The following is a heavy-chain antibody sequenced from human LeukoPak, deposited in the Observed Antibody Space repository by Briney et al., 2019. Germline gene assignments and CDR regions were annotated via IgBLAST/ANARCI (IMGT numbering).Heavy chain of an antibody. Sequence: GGSLRLSCAASGFTVSSNYMSWVRQAPGKGLEWLAFIRYDVVTKYYADSVKGRFTISRDNSKNTLYLQMNSLRAEDTAVYYCAKDLGIAVAATMDVWGKGTTVTISS. J-gene: IGHJ6*03. CDR2: IRYDVVTK. CDR1: GFTVSSNY. V-gene: IGHV3-30*02. D-gene: IGHD6-19*01. CDR3: AKDLGIAVAATMDV.